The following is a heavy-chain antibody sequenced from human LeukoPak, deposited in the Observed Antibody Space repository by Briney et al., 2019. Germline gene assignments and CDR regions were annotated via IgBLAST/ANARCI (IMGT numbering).Heavy chain of an antibody. CDR2: INPSSGGT. D-gene: IGHD2-2*01. V-gene: IGHV1-2*02. Sequence: GASVKVSCKASGYTFTGYYMHWVRQAPGQGLEWMGWINPSSGGTNYAQKFQCRVTMTRDTSISTAYMELSRLRSDDTAVYYCARHGYCSSTSCYRYYGMDVWGQGTTVTVSS. CDR3: ARHGYCSSTSCYRYYGMDV. CDR1: GYTFTGYY. J-gene: IGHJ6*02.